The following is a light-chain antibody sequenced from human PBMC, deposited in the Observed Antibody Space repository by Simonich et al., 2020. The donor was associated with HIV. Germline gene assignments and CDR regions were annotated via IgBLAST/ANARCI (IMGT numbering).Light chain of an antibody. Sequence: IQLTQSPSFLSASVGDRVTITCRASQGISSYLAWYQQKPGKAPKLLINAASTLQSGVPARFSGSGSGTEFTLTISSLQPEDFATYYCQHLNSVPFTFGGGTKVEIK. J-gene: IGKJ4*01. CDR2: AAS. CDR3: QHLNSVPFT. CDR1: QGISSY. V-gene: IGKV1-9*01.